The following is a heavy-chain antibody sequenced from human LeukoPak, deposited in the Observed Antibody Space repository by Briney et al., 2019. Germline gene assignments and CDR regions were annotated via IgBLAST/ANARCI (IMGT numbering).Heavy chain of an antibody. Sequence: GASVKVSCKASGGTFSSYAISWVRQAPGQGLEWMGWISAYNGNTNYAQKLQGRVTMTTDTSTSTAYMELRSLRSDDTAVYYCAAMAGYYQHDYWGQGTLVTVSS. V-gene: IGHV1-18*01. CDR1: GGTFSSYA. CDR3: AAMAGYYQHDY. D-gene: IGHD3-22*01. CDR2: ISAYNGNT. J-gene: IGHJ4*02.